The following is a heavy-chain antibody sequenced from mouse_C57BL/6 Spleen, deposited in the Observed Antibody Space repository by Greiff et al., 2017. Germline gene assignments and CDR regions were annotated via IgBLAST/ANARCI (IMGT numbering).Heavy chain of an antibody. J-gene: IGHJ3*01. CDR2: IYPGSGST. V-gene: IGHV1-55*01. D-gene: IGHD2-4*01. CDR1: GYTFTSYW. CDR3: ARYKDYDYDGSWFAY. Sequence: QVQLQQPGAELVKPGASVKMSCKASGYTFTSYWITWVKQRPGQGLEWIGDIYPGSGSTNYNEKFKSKATLTVDTSSSTAYMQLSSLTSEDSAVYYCARYKDYDYDGSWFAYWGQGTLVTVSA.